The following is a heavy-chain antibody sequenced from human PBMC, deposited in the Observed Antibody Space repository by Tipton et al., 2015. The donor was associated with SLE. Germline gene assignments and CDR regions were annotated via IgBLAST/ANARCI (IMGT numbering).Heavy chain of an antibody. CDR3: AKDHSDSSGYYYFFQH. J-gene: IGHJ1*01. CDR2: ISGSGGST. Sequence: SLKLSCAASGFTFSSYAMSWVRQAPGKGLGWVSAISGSGGSTYYADSVKGRFTISRDNSKNTLYLQMNSLRAEDTAVYYCAKDHSDSSGYYYFFQHWGQGTLVTVSS. D-gene: IGHD3-22*01. V-gene: IGHV3-23*01. CDR1: GFTFSSYA.